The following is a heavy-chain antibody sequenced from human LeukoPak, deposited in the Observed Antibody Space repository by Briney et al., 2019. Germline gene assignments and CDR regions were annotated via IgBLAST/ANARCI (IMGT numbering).Heavy chain of an antibody. CDR1: GGSISSYS. CDR3: AGAPSGYSSSTYYYYMDV. D-gene: IGHD6-6*01. Sequence: LETLSLTCTVSGGSISSYSWNWIRQPAGKGLEWIGRIYPSGGTNYNPSLKSRVTISIDTSKNQFSLNLNSVTAADTAVYYCAGAPSGYSSSTYYYYMDVWGRGTTVTVSS. V-gene: IGHV4-4*07. CDR2: IYPSGGT. J-gene: IGHJ6*03.